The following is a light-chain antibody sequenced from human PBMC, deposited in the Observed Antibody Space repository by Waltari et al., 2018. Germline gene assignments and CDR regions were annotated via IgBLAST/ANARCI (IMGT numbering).Light chain of an antibody. CDR1: QSINSW. CDR3: QQCNTYS. V-gene: IGKV1-5*03. CDR2: KAS. J-gene: IGKJ1*01. Sequence: DIQMTQSPSTLSASVGDRVTITCRASQSINSWLAWYQQKPGKAPKLLIYKASTLESGVPSRFSGSGSETEFTLTISGLQPDDFATYCCQQCNTYSFGQGTKVEIK.